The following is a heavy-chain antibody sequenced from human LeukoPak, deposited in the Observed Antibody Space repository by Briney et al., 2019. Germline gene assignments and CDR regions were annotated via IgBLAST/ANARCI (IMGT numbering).Heavy chain of an antibody. CDR2: ISSSSSYT. D-gene: IGHD2-15*01. J-gene: IGHJ6*02. Sequence: PGGSLRLSCAASGFTFSDYYMSWIRQAPGKGLEWVSYISSSSSYTNYADSVKGRFTISRDNAKNSLYLQMNSLRAEDTAVYYCASLVVEPRVGYYGMDVWGQGTTVTVSS. CDR1: GFTFSDYY. CDR3: ASLVVEPRVGYYGMDV. V-gene: IGHV3-11*03.